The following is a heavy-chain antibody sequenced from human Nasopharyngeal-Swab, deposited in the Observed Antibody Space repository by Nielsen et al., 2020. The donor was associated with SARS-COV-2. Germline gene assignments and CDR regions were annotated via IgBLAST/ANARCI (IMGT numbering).Heavy chain of an antibody. CDR1: GFTFSTYW. V-gene: IGHV3-74*01. D-gene: IGHD3-16*01. J-gene: IGHJ4*02. CDR2: TNTDGSST. CDR3: TRSFGGASEY. Sequence: GESLKISCAASGFTFSTYWMHWVRQAPGKGLVWVSRTNTDGSSTDYADSVKGRFTISRDNAKNTLYLQTNSLRAEDTAVYYCTRSFGGASEYWGQGTLVTVSS.